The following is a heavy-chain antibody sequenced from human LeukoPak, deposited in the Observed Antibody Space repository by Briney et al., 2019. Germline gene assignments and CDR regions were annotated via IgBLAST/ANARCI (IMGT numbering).Heavy chain of an antibody. Sequence: PGGSLRLSCAASGFSFSRYAMDWVRQAPGKGLEWVSDISDSGGSTYYADSVEGRFTISRDNSENTLYLQMNSLRADDTAVYYCTNWDHWGQGTLVTVSS. D-gene: IGHD1-26*01. CDR2: ISDSGGST. J-gene: IGHJ4*02. V-gene: IGHV3-23*01. CDR1: GFSFSRYA. CDR3: TNWDH.